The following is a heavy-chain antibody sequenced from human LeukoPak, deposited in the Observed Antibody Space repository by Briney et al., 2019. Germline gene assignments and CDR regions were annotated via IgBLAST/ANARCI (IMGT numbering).Heavy chain of an antibody. D-gene: IGHD5-18*01. J-gene: IGHJ3*02. CDR3: ATQPRIQLWLREDAFDI. CDR2: IRGDGVTT. CDR1: GFTFSSHG. V-gene: IGHV3-23*01. Sequence: GGSLRLSCAASGFTFSSHGMNWVRQAPGKGLEWVSGIRGDGVTTYYADSVKGRFTISRDNAKNTLYLQTNSLRAEDTAVYYCATQPRIQLWLREDAFDIWGQGTMVTVSS.